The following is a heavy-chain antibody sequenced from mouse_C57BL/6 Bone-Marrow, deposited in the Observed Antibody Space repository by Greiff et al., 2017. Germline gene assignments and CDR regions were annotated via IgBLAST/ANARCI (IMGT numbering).Heavy chain of an antibody. CDR1: GYTFTDYN. J-gene: IGHJ3*01. Sequence: EVQLVESGPELVKPGASVKIPCKASGYTFTDYNMDWVKQSHGKSLEWIGDINPNNGGTIYNQKFKGKATLTVDKSSSTAYMELRSLTSEDTAVYYCARGDYDWFAYWGQGTLVTVSA. CDR3: ARGDYDWFAY. CDR2: INPNNGGT. D-gene: IGHD2-4*01. V-gene: IGHV1-18*01.